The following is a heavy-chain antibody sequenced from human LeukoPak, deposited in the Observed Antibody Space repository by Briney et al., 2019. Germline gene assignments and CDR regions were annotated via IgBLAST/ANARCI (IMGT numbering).Heavy chain of an antibody. CDR1: GGSISSSSYY. Sequence: SETLSLTCTVSGGSISSSSYYWGWIRQPPGKGLEWIGSIYYSGSTYYNPSLKSRVTISVDKSKNQFSLKLSSVTAADTAVYYCARKIWELPTYFDYWGQGTLVTVSS. CDR2: IYYSGST. V-gene: IGHV4-39*07. D-gene: IGHD1-26*01. CDR3: ARKIWELPTYFDY. J-gene: IGHJ4*02.